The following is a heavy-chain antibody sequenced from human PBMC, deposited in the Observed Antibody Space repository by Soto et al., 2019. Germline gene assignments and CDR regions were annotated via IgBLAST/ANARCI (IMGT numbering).Heavy chain of an antibody. Sequence: EVQLVESGGGLVLPGGSLTLSCAGSGFDFSGSTIHWVRQASGKGLEWVGRIRSKDNSYATAYAVSVKGRFFISRDDSKTTAYLQMNSLKIDDTAVYYCFRENYFSYPGMDGWGQGTTVTVAS. J-gene: IGHJ6*02. CDR3: FRENYFSYPGMDG. CDR1: GFDFSGST. V-gene: IGHV3-73*02. CDR2: IRSKDNSYAT.